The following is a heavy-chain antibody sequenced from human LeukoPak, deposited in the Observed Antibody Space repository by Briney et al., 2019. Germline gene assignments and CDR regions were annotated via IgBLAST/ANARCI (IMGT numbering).Heavy chain of an antibody. D-gene: IGHD1-1*01. Sequence: PGRSLRLSCAASGFTFDDYAMHWVRQAPGKGLEWVSGISWNSGSIGYADSVKGRFTISRDNAKNSLYLQMNSLRAEDTALYYCAKDMSSDLALTTKGWYYYYGMDVWGQGTTVTVSS. CDR1: GFTFDDYA. CDR2: ISWNSGSI. CDR3: AKDMSSDLALTTKGWYYYYGMDV. J-gene: IGHJ6*02. V-gene: IGHV3-9*01.